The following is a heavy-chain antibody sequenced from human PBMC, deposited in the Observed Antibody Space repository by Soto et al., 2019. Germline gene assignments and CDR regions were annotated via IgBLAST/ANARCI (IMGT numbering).Heavy chain of an antibody. CDR2: ISSSGSTI. D-gene: IGHD4-17*01. CDR3: ARGGASVTTPFDY. V-gene: IGHV3-11*01. J-gene: IGHJ4*02. CDR1: GFAFSDPY. Sequence: QVQLVESGGGLVKPGGSLRLSCAASGFAFSDPYMRWIRQAPGKGLEWISYISSSGSTIYYADSVKGRFTISRDNAKKSLYLQMDSLTADDTAVYYCARGGASVTTPFDYWGQGTQVTVSS.